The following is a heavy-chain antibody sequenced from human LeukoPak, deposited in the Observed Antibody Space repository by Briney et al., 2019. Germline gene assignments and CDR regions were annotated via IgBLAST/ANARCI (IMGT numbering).Heavy chain of an antibody. CDR3: ARDLTGAAAGPTLTRLLDLPFDC. V-gene: IGHV1-18*01. Sequence: ASVKVSCKASGYTFTSYGISWVRQAPGQGLEWMGWISAYNGNTNYAQKLQGRVTMTTDTSTSTAYMELRSLRSDDTAVYYCARDLTGAAAGPTLTRLLDLPFDCWGQGTLVTVSS. D-gene: IGHD6-13*01. CDR1: GYTFTSYG. J-gene: IGHJ4*02. CDR2: ISAYNGNT.